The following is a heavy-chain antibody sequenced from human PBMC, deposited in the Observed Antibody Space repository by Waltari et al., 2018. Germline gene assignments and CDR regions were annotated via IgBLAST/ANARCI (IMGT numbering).Heavy chain of an antibody. Sequence: QVHVVESGGGVVQPGGSLRLSCAASGFTLGNYGMHWVSQATGKGLEWVAVIQYDGSIKNYAGSVKGRFTISRENSKNTLYLEMKSLRAEDTAVYYCAREYSRICFHALDGWGQGTAVTVSS. CDR2: IQYDGSIK. V-gene: IGHV3-33*05. CDR1: GFTLGNYG. J-gene: IGHJ6*02. CDR3: AREYSRICFHALDG. D-gene: IGHD6-13*01.